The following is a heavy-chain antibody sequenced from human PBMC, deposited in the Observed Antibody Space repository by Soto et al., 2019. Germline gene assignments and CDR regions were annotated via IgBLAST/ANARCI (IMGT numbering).Heavy chain of an antibody. J-gene: IGHJ5*01. V-gene: IGHV1-3*01. Sequence: QVQLVQSGAEVKKPGASVQVSCKASGYTFTSYAMHWVRQAPGQRLEWMGWINAGNGNTKYSQKFQGRVTITRDTSASTAYMELSSLRSEDTAVYYCARDVCSESGYQLPTGCWFDSWGQGTLVTVSS. CDR1: GYTFTSYA. CDR3: ARDVCSESGYQLPTGCWFDS. CDR2: INAGNGNT. D-gene: IGHD2-2*01.